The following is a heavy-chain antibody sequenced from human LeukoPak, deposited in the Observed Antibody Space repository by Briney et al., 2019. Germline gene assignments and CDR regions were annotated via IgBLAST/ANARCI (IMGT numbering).Heavy chain of an antibody. CDR2: ISGSGGST. Sequence: PGGSLRLSCAASGFTFSSYGMSWVRQAPGKGLEWVSAISGSGGSTYYADSVKGRFTISRDNSKNTLYLQMNSLRAEDTAVYYCAKDRNGYSSGWCDYWDQGTLVTVSS. CDR1: GFTFSSYG. D-gene: IGHD6-19*01. V-gene: IGHV3-23*01. J-gene: IGHJ4*02. CDR3: AKDRNGYSSGWCDY.